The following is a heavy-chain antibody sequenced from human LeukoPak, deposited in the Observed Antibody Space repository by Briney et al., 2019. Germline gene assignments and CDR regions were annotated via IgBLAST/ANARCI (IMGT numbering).Heavy chain of an antibody. CDR2: ISAYNGNT. Sequence: ASVKVSCKASGYTFTSYGISWVRQAPGQGLEWMGWISAYNGNTNYAQKLQGRVTMTTDTSTSTAYMELRSLRSDDTAVYYCARDEVVVVPAAPLFGMDVWGQGTTVSVSS. V-gene: IGHV1-18*01. D-gene: IGHD2-2*01. J-gene: IGHJ6*02. CDR3: ARDEVVVVPAAPLFGMDV. CDR1: GYTFTSYG.